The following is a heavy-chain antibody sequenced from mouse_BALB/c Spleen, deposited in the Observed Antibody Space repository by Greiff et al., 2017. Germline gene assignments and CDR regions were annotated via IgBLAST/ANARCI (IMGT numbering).Heavy chain of an antibody. Sequence: VQLQQSGPELVKPGASVKISCKASGYAFSSSWMNWVKQRPGQGLEWIGRIYPGDGDTNYNGKFKGKATLTADKSSSTAYMQLSSLTSVDSAVYFCARELRPVYFDYWGQGTTLTVSS. J-gene: IGHJ2*01. V-gene: IGHV1-82*01. D-gene: IGHD1-2*01. CDR3: ARELRPVYFDY. CDR1: GYAFSSSW. CDR2: IYPGDGDT.